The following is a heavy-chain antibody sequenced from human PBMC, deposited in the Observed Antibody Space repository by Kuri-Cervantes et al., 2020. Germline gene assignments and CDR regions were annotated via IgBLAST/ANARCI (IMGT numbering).Heavy chain of an antibody. D-gene: IGHD3-10*01. Sequence: GSLRLSCTVSDGSLSDYYWSWIRQPPGKGLEWIGEINHSGSTNYNPSLKSRVTVSVDTSKNQFSLKLSSVTAADTAVYYCARVPRGSSNWFDPWGQGTLVTVSS. J-gene: IGHJ5*02. V-gene: IGHV4-34*01. CDR1: DGSLSDYY. CDR3: ARVPRGSSNWFDP. CDR2: INHSGST.